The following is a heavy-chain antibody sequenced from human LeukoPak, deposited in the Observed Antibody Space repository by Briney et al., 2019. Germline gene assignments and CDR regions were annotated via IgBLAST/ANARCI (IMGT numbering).Heavy chain of an antibody. CDR2: IYYSGST. CDR3: AREGLPFDY. CDR1: GGSISSYY. D-gene: IGHD5-18*01. V-gene: IGHV4-59*01. J-gene: IGHJ4*02. Sequence: SQTLSLTCTVSGGSISSYYWSWIRQPPGKGLEWIGYIYYSGSTNYNPSLKSRVTISVDTSKNQFSLKLSSVTAADTAVYYCAREGLPFDYWGQGTLVTVSS.